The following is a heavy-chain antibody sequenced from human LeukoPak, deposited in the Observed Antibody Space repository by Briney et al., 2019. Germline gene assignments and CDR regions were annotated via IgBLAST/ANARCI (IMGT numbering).Heavy chain of an antibody. CDR2: ISGSGGST. CDR3: AKQVSSGWYYFDY. D-gene: IGHD6-19*01. CDR1: GFTFSSYG. J-gene: IGHJ4*02. Sequence: GGSLRLSCAASGFTFSSYGMSWVRQAPGKGLEWVSAISGSGGSTYYADSVKGRFTISRDNSKNTLYLQMNSLRAEDTAVYYCAKQVSSGWYYFDYWGQGTLVTVSS. V-gene: IGHV3-23*01.